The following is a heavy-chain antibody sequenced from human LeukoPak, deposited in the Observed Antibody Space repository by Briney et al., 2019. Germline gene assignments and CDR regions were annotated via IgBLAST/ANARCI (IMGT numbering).Heavy chain of an antibody. CDR1: GFTIISTY. D-gene: IGHD3-22*01. CDR2: ISGSGDAT. V-gene: IGHV3-23*01. CDR3: ARVLSIGFHYDY. J-gene: IGHJ4*02. Sequence: GGSLRLSCAASGFTIISTYLSWVRQAPGKGLEWVSGISGSGDATYYADSVRGRFTVSRDNSKNTLYLQMSSLRAEDTALYFCARVLSIGFHYDYWGPGTLVTVSS.